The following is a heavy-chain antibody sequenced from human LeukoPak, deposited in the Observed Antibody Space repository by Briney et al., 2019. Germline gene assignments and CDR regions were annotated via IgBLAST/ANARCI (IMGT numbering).Heavy chain of an antibody. V-gene: IGHV3-21*01. CDR3: ARAGDVVPAAYDY. CDR1: GFTFSSYS. CDR2: ISSSSSYI. Sequence: GGSLRLSCAASGFTFSSYSVNWVRQAPGKGLEWVSSISSSSSYIYYADSVKGRFTISRDNAKNSLYLQMNSLRAEDTAVYYCARAGDVVPAAYDYWGQGTLVTVSS. D-gene: IGHD2-2*01. J-gene: IGHJ4*02.